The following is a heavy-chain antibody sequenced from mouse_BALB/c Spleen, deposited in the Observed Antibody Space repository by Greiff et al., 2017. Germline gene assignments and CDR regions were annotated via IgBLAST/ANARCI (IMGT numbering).Heavy chain of an antibody. CDR1: GFSLTSYG. J-gene: IGHJ3*01. CDR2: IWAGGST. V-gene: IGHV2-9*02. D-gene: IGHD1-1*01. CDR3: ARAFITTEVWFAY. Sequence: VKLQESGPGLVAPSQSLSITCTVSGFSLTSYGVHWVRQPPGKGLEWLGVIWAGGSTNYNSALMSRLSISKDNSKSQVFLKMNSLQTDDTAMYYCARAFITTEVWFAYWGQGTLVTVSA.